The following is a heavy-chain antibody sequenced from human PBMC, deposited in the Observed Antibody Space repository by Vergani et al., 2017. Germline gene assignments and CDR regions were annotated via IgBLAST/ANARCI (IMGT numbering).Heavy chain of an antibody. V-gene: IGHV3-53*01. CDR3: ARDYLSSGATGYFDY. Sequence: VQLVESGGGLVKPGGSLRLSCAASGFTVSSNYMSWVRQAPGKGLEWVSVIYSGGSTYYADSVKGRFTISRDNSKNTLYLQMNSLRAEDTAVYYCARDYLSSGATGYFDYWGQGTLVTVSS. CDR2: IYSGGST. J-gene: IGHJ4*02. D-gene: IGHD6-19*01. CDR1: GFTVSSNY.